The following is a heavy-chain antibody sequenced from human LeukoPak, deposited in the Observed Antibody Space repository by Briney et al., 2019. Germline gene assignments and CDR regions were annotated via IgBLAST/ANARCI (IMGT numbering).Heavy chain of an antibody. D-gene: IGHD3-3*01. Sequence: GGSLRLSCAASGFTFSSYGMHWVRQAPGKGLEWVAVIWYDGSNKYYADSVKGRFTISRDNSKNTLYLQMNSLRAEDTAVYYCAKGPPYYDFWSGYTMDVWGKGITVTVSS. J-gene: IGHJ6*03. CDR2: IWYDGSNK. CDR1: GFTFSSYG. CDR3: AKGPPYYDFWSGYTMDV. V-gene: IGHV3-33*03.